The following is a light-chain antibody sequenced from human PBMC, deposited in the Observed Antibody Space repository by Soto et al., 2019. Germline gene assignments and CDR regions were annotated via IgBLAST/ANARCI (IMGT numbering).Light chain of an antibody. CDR3: LQLNIYPLT. V-gene: IGKV3-11*01. J-gene: IGKJ4*01. CDR2: DAS. Sequence: ENVLTQSPATLSLSPGERATLSCRASQSVSSYLAWYQQKPGQAPRLLIYDASNRATGIPARFSGSEYGTDFTLTISSLQPEDFATYYCLQLNIYPLTFGGGTKVDIK. CDR1: QSVSSY.